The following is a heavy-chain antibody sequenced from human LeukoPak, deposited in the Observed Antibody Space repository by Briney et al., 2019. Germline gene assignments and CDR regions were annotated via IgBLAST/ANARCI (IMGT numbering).Heavy chain of an antibody. CDR3: ARVAASTVTTPRGYYYYMDV. Sequence: PSQTLSLTCTVSGGSISSGGYYWSWIRQPPGKGLEWIGYIYHSGSTYYNPSLKSRVTMSVDTSKNQFSLKLSSVTAADTAVYYCARVAASTVTTPRGYYYYMDVWGKGTTVTVSS. V-gene: IGHV4-30-2*01. CDR2: IYHSGST. J-gene: IGHJ6*03. D-gene: IGHD4-11*01. CDR1: GGSISSGGYY.